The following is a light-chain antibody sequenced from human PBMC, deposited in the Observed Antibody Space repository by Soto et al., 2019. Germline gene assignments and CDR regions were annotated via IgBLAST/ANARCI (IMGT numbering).Light chain of an antibody. V-gene: IGKV3-20*01. CDR3: QQFGSSHTT. CDR1: QSVSSTY. Sequence: EIVLTQSPGTLSLSPGERATLSCRASQSVSSTYLAWYQQKPGQAPRLLIYGASSRATGIPDRFSGSGSGTDFTLTISRLEPEDFEVYYCQQFGSSHTTFGQGTKVEIK. J-gene: IGKJ1*01. CDR2: GAS.